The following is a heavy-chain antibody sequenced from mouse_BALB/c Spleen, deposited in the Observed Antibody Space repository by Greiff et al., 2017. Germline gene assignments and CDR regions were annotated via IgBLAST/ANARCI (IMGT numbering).Heavy chain of an antibody. CDR2: IDPANGNT. D-gene: IGHD1-1*01. CDR3: ARDFYYGSSYLYYFDY. CDR1: GFNIKDTY. Sequence: EVQLVESGAELVKPGASVKLSCTASGFNIKDTYMHWVKQRPEQGLEWIGRIDPANGNTKYDPKFQGKATITADTSSNTAYLQLSSLTSEDTAVYYCARDFYYGSSYLYYFDYWGQGTTLTVSS. V-gene: IGHV14-3*02. J-gene: IGHJ2*01.